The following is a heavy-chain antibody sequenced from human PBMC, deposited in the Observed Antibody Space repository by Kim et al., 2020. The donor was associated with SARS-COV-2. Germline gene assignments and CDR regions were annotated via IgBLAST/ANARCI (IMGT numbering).Heavy chain of an antibody. CDR3: ARDHHSYDILTGQYYYYGMDV. CDR1: GFTFSDYY. V-gene: IGHV3-11*05. J-gene: IGHJ6*02. D-gene: IGHD3-9*01. Sequence: GGSLRLSCAASGFTFSDYYMSWIRQAPGKGLEWVSYISSSSSYTNYADSVKGRFTISRDNAKNSLYLQMNSLRAEDTAVYYCARDHHSYDILTGQYYYYGMDVWGQGTTVTVSS. CDR2: ISSSSSYT.